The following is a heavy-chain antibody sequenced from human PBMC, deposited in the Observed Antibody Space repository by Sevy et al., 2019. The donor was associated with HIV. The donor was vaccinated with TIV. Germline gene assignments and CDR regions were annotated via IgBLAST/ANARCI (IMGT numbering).Heavy chain of an antibody. D-gene: IGHD7-27*01. CDR2: IKQDGSDK. V-gene: IGHV3-7*03. Sequence: GESLKISCAASGFTLNNYWMTWVRQAPGKGLEWVANIKQDGSDKYYMESVKGRFNISRDNTTNSLYLQLNSLRAEDTAVYYCARSWDYWGQLGYWGQGTLVTVSS. CDR1: GFTLNNYW. J-gene: IGHJ4*02. CDR3: ARSWDYWGQLGY.